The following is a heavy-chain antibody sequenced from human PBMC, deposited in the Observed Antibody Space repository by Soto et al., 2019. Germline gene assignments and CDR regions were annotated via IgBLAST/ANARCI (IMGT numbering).Heavy chain of an antibody. Sequence: SETLSLTCTVSGGSISSYYWSWIRQPPGKGLEWIGYIYYSGSTNCNPSLKSRVTISVDTSKNQFSLKLSSVTAADTAVYYCARTYSSGWYDVGGMDVWGQGTTVTVSS. CDR3: ARTYSSGWYDVGGMDV. CDR1: GGSISSYY. J-gene: IGHJ6*02. CDR2: IYYSGST. V-gene: IGHV4-59*01. D-gene: IGHD6-19*01.